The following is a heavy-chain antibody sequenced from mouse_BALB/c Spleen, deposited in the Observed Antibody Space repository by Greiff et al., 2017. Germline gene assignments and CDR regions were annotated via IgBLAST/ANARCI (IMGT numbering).Heavy chain of an antibody. CDR3: ARDGNYVDYFDY. CDR1: GFTFSSYA. D-gene: IGHD2-1*01. Sequence: EVHLVESGGGLVKPGGSLKLSCAASGFTFSSYAMSWVRQTPEKRLEWVASISSGGSTYYPDSVKGRFTISRDNARNILYLQMSSLRSEDTAMYYCARDGNYVDYFDYWGQGTTLTVSS. J-gene: IGHJ2*01. CDR2: ISSGGST. V-gene: IGHV5-6-5*01.